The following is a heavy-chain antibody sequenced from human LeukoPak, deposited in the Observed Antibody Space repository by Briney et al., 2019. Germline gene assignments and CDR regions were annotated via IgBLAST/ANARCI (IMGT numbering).Heavy chain of an antibody. CDR3: ARRYCSSTSCYAFDI. V-gene: IGHV3-21*01. D-gene: IGHD2-2*01. Sequence: GGSLRLSCAASGFTFSSYSMNWVRQAPGKGLEWVSSISSSSSYIYYADSVKGRLTISRDNAKNSLYLQMNSLRAEDTAVYYCARRYCSSTSCYAFDIWGQGTMVTVSS. CDR2: ISSSSSYI. J-gene: IGHJ3*02. CDR1: GFTFSSYS.